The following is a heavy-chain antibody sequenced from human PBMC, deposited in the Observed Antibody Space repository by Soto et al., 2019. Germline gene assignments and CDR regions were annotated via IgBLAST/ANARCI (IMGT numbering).Heavy chain of an antibody. D-gene: IGHD3-3*01. J-gene: IGHJ6*02. V-gene: IGHV3-33*01. CDR3: ARDKLTIFGVVIRPHYGMDV. CDR2: IWYDGSNK. CDR1: GFTFSSYG. Sequence: PGGSLRLSCAASGFTFSSYGMHWVRQAPGKGLEWVAVIWYDGSNKYYADSVKGRFTISRDNSKNTLYLQMNSLRAEDTAVYYCARDKLTIFGVVIRPHYGMDVWGQGTTVTVSS.